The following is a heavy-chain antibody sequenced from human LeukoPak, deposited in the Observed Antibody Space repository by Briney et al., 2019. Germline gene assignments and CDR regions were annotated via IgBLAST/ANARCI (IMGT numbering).Heavy chain of an antibody. CDR2: ISSSGSTI. CDR1: GFTFSSYE. D-gene: IGHD1-7*01. V-gene: IGHV3-48*03. Sequence: GGSLRLSCAASGFTFSSYEMNWVRQAPGKGLEWVSYISSSGSTIYYADSVKGRFTISRDNSKNTLYLQMNSLRAEDTAVYYCAKDLNWNWSASSKWGQGTLVTVSS. J-gene: IGHJ4*02. CDR3: AKDLNWNWSASSK.